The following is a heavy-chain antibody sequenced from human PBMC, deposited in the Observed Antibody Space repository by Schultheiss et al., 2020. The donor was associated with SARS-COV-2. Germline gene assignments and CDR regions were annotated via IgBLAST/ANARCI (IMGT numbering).Heavy chain of an antibody. CDR2: TRYDGANK. CDR3: AKATPSYDSSGTRYFDY. D-gene: IGHD3-22*01. Sequence: GESLKISCAASGFTFSSYGMHWVRQAPGKGLEWVAFTRYDGANKYYADSVKGRFTVSRDNSKNTLYLQMNSLRAEDTAVYYCAKATPSYDSSGTRYFDYWGQGTLVTVSS. V-gene: IGHV3-30*02. J-gene: IGHJ4*02. CDR1: GFTFSSYG.